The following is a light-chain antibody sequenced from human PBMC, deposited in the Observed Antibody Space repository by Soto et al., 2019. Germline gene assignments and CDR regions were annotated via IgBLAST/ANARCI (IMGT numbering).Light chain of an antibody. CDR3: QTWGTGIPGV. V-gene: IGLV4-69*01. J-gene: IGLJ3*02. Sequence: QPVLTQSPSASASLGASVKLTCTLSRGHSSYAIAWHQQQPEKGPRYLMKLNSDGSHSKGDGIPDRFSGSGSGAERYLTISSLQSEDEADYYCQTWGTGIPGVFGGGTKLTVL. CDR2: LNSDGSH. CDR1: RGHSSYA.